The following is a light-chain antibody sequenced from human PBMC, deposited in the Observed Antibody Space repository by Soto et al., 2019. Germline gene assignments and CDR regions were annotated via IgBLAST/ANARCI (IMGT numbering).Light chain of an antibody. CDR2: SAS. J-gene: IGKJ4*01. V-gene: IGKV3-15*01. Sequence: EIVMTQSPATLSVSPGERATLSCRASQSVRSNLAWYQQKPGQPPRLLIYSASTRATGIPARFSGSGSGTEFTLTISILQSDDFVVYYCQHYNDWPPRVTFGGGSKVETK. CDR3: QHYNDWPPRVT. CDR1: QSVRSN.